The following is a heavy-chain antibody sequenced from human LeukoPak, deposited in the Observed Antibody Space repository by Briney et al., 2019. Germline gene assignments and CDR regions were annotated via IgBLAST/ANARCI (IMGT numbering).Heavy chain of an antibody. Sequence: GASVKVSCKASGYTFTGYYMHWVRQAPGQGLEWMGWISAYNGNTKYEQKLQGRVTMTTDTSTSTAYMELRSLRSDDTAVYYCARDPVSSSWYSAYNYYGMDVWGQGTTVTVSS. J-gene: IGHJ6*02. V-gene: IGHV1-18*04. D-gene: IGHD6-13*01. CDR2: ISAYNGNT. CDR1: GYTFTGYY. CDR3: ARDPVSSSWYSAYNYYGMDV.